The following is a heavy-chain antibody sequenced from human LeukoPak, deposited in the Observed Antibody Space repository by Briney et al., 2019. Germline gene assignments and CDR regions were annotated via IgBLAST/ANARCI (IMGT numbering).Heavy chain of an antibody. CDR2: ITWNSGSI. V-gene: IGHV3-9*01. Sequence: PGRSLRLSCAASGFAFADYAIHWARQAPGKGLEWVSGITWNSGSIAYADSLKGRFTISRDNAKNSLYLQMHTLRSEDTALYYCAKSWGFIAPDAFDIWGQGTMVTVS. D-gene: IGHD3-16*02. CDR1: GFAFADYA. CDR3: AKSWGFIAPDAFDI. J-gene: IGHJ3*02.